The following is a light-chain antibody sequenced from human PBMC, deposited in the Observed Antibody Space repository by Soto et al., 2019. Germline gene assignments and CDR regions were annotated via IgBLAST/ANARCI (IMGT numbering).Light chain of an antibody. CDR2: DVT. J-gene: IGLJ2*01. CDR3: CSYAGTYNFVV. V-gene: IGLV2-11*01. Sequence: QSALTQPRSVSGSPGQSVTLSCTGTSGDVGGYDYVSWYQQHPGKAPKLTIYDVTKRPSGVPDRFSGSKSGNTASLTISGLQAEDEADYYCCSYAGTYNFVVFGGGTKLT. CDR1: SGDVGGYDY.